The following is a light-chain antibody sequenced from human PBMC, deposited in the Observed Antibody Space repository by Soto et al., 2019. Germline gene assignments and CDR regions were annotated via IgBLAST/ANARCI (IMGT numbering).Light chain of an antibody. CDR2: SAS. J-gene: IGKJ5*01. CDR1: QDISGY. CDR3: QKFNTAPLT. V-gene: IGKV1-27*01. Sequence: DIQMTQSPSSLSASVGERVTITCRASQDISGYLAWYQQKPGKVPKLLIYSASTLQSGVPSRFSGSGSGTDFTLTISSLQPEDVATYYCQKFNTAPLTFGQGTRLEIK.